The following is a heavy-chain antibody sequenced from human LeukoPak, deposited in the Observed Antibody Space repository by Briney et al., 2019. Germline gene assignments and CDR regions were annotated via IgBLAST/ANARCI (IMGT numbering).Heavy chain of an antibody. Sequence: SETLSLTCAVYGGSFSGYYWSWIRQPPGKGLEWIGEINHSGSTNYNPSLKSRVTISVDTSKNQFSLKLSSVTAADTAVYYCARGFPSGSYSYWGQGTLVTVSS. D-gene: IGHD1-26*01. CDR1: GGSFSGYY. CDR2: INHSGST. V-gene: IGHV4-34*01. CDR3: ARGFPSGSYSY. J-gene: IGHJ4*02.